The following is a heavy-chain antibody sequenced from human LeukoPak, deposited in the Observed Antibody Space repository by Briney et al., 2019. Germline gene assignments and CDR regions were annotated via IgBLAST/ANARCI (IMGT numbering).Heavy chain of an antibody. D-gene: IGHD4-17*01. CDR2: LYPGVST. CDR1: RDSFSSYY. Sequence: KPSETLSLTCTVSRDSFSSYYWAWIRQPPGKGLEWLGRLYPGVSTNYRPSLKSRLTMSVDTSKNQFSLNLTSMTAADTAVYFCARSAVTRDGVFDYWVRGALVAVSS. CDR3: ARSAVTRDGVFDY. J-gene: IGHJ4*02. V-gene: IGHV4-4*07.